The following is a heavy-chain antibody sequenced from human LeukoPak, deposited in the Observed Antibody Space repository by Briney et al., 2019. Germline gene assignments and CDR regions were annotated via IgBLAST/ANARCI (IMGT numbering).Heavy chain of an antibody. J-gene: IGHJ4*02. V-gene: IGHV3-48*03. D-gene: IGHD2-2*01. CDR3: ARGAVVPAATWVYY. CDR1: GLTFSSYE. CDR2: ISSSGSTI. Sequence: GGSLRLSCAASGLTFSSYEMNWVRQAPGKGLEWVSYISSSGSTIYYADSVKGRFTISRDNAKNSLYLQMNSLRAEDTAVYYCARGAVVPAATWVYYWGQGTLVTVSS.